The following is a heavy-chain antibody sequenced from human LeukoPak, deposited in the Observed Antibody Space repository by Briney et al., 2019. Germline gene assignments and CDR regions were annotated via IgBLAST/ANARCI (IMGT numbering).Heavy chain of an antibody. CDR2: IRSKAYGGTT. CDR1: GFTFGDYA. D-gene: IGHD3-16*02. Sequence: PGGSLRLSCTASGFTFGDYAMSWFRQAPGKGLEWVGFIRSKAYGGTTEYAASVKGRFTISRDDSKSIAYLQMNSLKTEDTAVYYCTRMDDYVWGSYRPPSYWGQGTLVTVSS. CDR3: TRMDDYVWGSYRPPSY. J-gene: IGHJ4*02. V-gene: IGHV3-49*03.